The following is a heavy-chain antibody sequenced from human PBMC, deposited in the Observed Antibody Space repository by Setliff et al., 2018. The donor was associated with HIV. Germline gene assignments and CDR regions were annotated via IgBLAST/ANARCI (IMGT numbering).Heavy chain of an antibody. Sequence: SETLSLTCAVYGGSFSGFYWTWIRQPPGKGLEWVGEINHSGNTNYNPSLKSRVTISVDTSKKQFSLKLNSVIAADTAVYFCARKPPNIAVKTWFDPWGLGTLVTVS. CDR3: ARKPPNIAVKTWFDP. V-gene: IGHV4-34*01. CDR2: INHSGNT. J-gene: IGHJ5*02. CDR1: GGSFSGFY. D-gene: IGHD6-19*01.